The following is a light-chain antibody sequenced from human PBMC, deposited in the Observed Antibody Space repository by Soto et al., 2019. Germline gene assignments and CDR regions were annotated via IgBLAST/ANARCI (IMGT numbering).Light chain of an antibody. CDR1: QDISNY. J-gene: IGKJ2*01. Sequence: DIQMTQSPSSLSASVGDRVTITCQASQDISNYLNWYQQKPGKAPKLLIYDPSNLETGVPSRFSGSGSGTDFTFTISSLQPEDIATYYCQQYDNLPPLFGQGTKLEIK. CDR2: DPS. V-gene: IGKV1-33*01. CDR3: QQYDNLPPL.